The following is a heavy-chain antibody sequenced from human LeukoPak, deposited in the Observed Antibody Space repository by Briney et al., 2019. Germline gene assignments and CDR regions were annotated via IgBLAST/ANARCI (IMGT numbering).Heavy chain of an antibody. CDR1: GYTFTGYY. V-gene: IGHV1-2*06. Sequence: GASVKVSCKASGYTFTGYYMHWVRQAPGQGLEWMGRINPNSGGTNYAQKFQGRVTMTRDTSISTAYMELSRLTSDDPAVSYCARDKQWLVRGYFSYGGQGTLVTVSS. J-gene: IGHJ4*02. CDR2: INPNSGGT. D-gene: IGHD6-19*01. CDR3: ARDKQWLVRGYFSY.